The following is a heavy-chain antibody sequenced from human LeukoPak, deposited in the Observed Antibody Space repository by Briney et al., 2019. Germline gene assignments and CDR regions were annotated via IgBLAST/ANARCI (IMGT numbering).Heavy chain of an antibody. CDR1: GVTFSSYW. CDR3: ARSSYSSSSSV. Sequence: GGSLRLSCAASGVTFSSYWMSWSRQAPGKGLEWVASINSDGSEGYYADVVKGRFTISRDNAKNSLYLQINSLRAEDTAVYYCARSSYSSSSSVWGQGTMVTVSS. D-gene: IGHD6-6*01. V-gene: IGHV3-7*03. CDR2: INSDGSEG. J-gene: IGHJ3*01.